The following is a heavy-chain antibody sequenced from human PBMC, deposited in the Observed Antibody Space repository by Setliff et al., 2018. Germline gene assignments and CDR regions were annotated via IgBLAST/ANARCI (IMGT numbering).Heavy chain of an antibody. CDR3: ARGPIRGGYYYYYMDV. D-gene: IGHD2-21*01. CDR1: GYSFTSYW. CDR2: IYPGDSDT. Sequence: GESLKISCKGSGYSFTSYWIGWVRQMPGKGLEWMVIIYPGDSDTRYSPSFQGQVTISADKSISTAYLQWSSLKASDTAMYYCARGPIRGGYYYYYMDVWGKGTTVTVSS. J-gene: IGHJ6*03. V-gene: IGHV5-51*01.